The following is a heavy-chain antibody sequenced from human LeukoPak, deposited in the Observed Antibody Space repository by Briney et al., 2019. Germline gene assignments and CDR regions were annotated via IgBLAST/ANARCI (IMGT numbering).Heavy chain of an antibody. CDR2: ISSSSSYI. CDR1: GFTFSSYS. J-gene: IGHJ4*02. V-gene: IGHV3-21*01. D-gene: IGHD6-13*01. CDR3: ARPSAGIAAAADY. Sequence: GGSLRLSCAASGFTFSSYSMNWVRQAPGKGLEWVSSISSSSSYIYYADSVKGRFTISRDNAKNSLYLQMNSLRAEDTAVYYCARPSAGIAAAADYWGQGTLVTVSS.